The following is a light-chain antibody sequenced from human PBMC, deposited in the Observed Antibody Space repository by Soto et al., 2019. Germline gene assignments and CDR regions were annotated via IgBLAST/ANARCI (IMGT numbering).Light chain of an antibody. CDR1: QSISNY. V-gene: IGKV1-39*01. CDR3: LQTYTTLTWT. CDR2: AAS. J-gene: IGKJ1*01. Sequence: DIQMTQSPSSLSASVGDRFTITCRASQSISNYLQWYQHKSGQAPRLLVYAASSLHSGVPSRFSGSGSGTDFTLTISSLQPEDFATYYCLQTYTTLTWTFGQGTKVDIK.